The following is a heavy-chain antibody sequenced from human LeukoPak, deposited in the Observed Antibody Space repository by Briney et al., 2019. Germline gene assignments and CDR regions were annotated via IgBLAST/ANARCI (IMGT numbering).Heavy chain of an antibody. J-gene: IGHJ4*02. CDR2: ISSSGSTI. CDR3: ARVTRGYSYGVDY. D-gene: IGHD5-18*01. V-gene: IGHV3-48*03. CDR1: GFTFSSYE. Sequence: TGGSLRLSCAASGFTFSSYEMNWVRQAPGKGLEWVSYISSSGSTIYYADSVKGRFTISRDNAKNSLYLQMNSLRAEDTAVYYCARVTRGYSYGVDYWGQGTLVTVSS.